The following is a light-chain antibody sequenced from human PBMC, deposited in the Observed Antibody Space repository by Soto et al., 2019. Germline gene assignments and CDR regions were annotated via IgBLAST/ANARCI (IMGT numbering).Light chain of an antibody. J-gene: IGLJ1*01. Sequence: SALTQPRSVSGSPGQSVTISCTGTSSDVGGYNYVSWYQQHPGKAPKLMIYDVTKRPLGVPDRLSGSKSGNTASQIISGLQAEDEADYYCCSYAGSDFYVFGTGTKVTVL. CDR1: SSDVGGYNY. V-gene: IGLV2-11*01. CDR2: DVT. CDR3: CSYAGSDFYV.